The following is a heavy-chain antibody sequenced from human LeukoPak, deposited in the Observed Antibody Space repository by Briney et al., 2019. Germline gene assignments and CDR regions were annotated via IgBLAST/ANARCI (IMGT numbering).Heavy chain of an antibody. J-gene: IGHJ4*02. CDR1: GYTFISYG. D-gene: IGHD1-26*01. V-gene: IGHV1-18*01. Sequence: ASVTVSCTASGYTFISYGISWVRQAPGQGLEWMGWISAYNGNTNYAQKFQGRVTMTTDTSTSTAYMELRSLRSDDTAVYYCARGEVGGIYGIAFDYWGQGTLVTVSS. CDR3: ARGEVGGIYGIAFDY. CDR2: ISAYNGNT.